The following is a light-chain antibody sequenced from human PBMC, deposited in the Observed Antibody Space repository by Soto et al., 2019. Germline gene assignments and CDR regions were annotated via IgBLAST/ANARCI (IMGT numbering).Light chain of an antibody. J-gene: IGLJ3*02. Sequence: QSALTQTPSVSGSPGQSVTISCTGTSTDFVSYNRVSWYQQPPGTAPKLMIYEVSKRPSGVPDRFSGSKSGNTASLTISGLQAADEADYYCATWDDSLSGWVFGGGTKLTVL. CDR1: STDFVSYNR. CDR2: EVS. CDR3: ATWDDSLSGWV. V-gene: IGLV2-18*01.